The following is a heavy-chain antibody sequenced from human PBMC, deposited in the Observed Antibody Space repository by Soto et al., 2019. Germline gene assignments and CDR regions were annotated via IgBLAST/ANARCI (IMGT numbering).Heavy chain of an antibody. CDR2: IYFRGTT. J-gene: IGHJ1*01. CDR3: ARDACSGGSCHGYFQH. V-gene: IGHV4-59*12. D-gene: IGHD2-15*01. Sequence: PSETLSLTCTVSGGSISSYYWSWIRQPPGKGLEWIGYIYFRGTTNYNPSLKSRVTISVDTSKNQFSLKLSSVTAADTAVYYCARDACSGGSCHGYFQHWGQGTLVTVSS. CDR1: GGSISSYY.